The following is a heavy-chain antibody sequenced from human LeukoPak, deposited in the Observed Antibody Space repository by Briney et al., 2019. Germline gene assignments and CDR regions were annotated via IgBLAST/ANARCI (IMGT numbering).Heavy chain of an antibody. J-gene: IGHJ5*02. CDR1: GGSISSSSYY. CDR2: IYYSGST. V-gene: IGHV4-39*07. D-gene: IGHD5-24*01. Sequence: DPSGTLSLTCTVSGGSISSSSYYWGWIRQPPGKGLEWIGSIYYSGSTYYNPSLKSRVTISVDTSKNQFSLKLSSVTAADTAVYYCARERYVEMATIRNWFDPWGQGTLVTVSS. CDR3: ARERYVEMATIRNWFDP.